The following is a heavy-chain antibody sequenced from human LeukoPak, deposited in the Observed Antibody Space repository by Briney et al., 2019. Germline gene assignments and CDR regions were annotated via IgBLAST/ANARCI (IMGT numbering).Heavy chain of an antibody. V-gene: IGHV3-23*01. D-gene: IGHD1-1*01. CDR1: GFTFSNNA. Sequence: GGSLRLSCVVSGFTFSNNAASWFRQAPGKGLEWVSTVGRGGGDTYYADSVRGRFTISKDSSKNTLQMNSLSADDTAMYYCVKHSVGVYGNTDYWGQGILVTVSS. J-gene: IGHJ4*02. CDR2: VGRGGGDT. CDR3: VKHSVGVYGNTDY.